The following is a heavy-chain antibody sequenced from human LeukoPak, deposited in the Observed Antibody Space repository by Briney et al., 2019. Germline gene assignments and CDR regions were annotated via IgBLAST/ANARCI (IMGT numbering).Heavy chain of an antibody. CDR3: ARVGLYGDYDAGAFDI. D-gene: IGHD4-17*01. J-gene: IGHJ3*02. Sequence: PGGALRLSCAASGFTFSSYAMHWVRQAPGEGLEYVSAISSNGGSTYYANSVKGRFTISRDNSKNTLYLQMGSLRAEDMAVYYCARVGLYGDYDAGAFDIWGQGTMVTVSS. CDR1: GFTFSSYA. V-gene: IGHV3-64*01. CDR2: ISSNGGST.